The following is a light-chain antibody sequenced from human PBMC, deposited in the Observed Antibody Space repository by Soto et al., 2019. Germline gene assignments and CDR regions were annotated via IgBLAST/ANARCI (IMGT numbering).Light chain of an antibody. CDR3: QQYNSYSRRT. CDR2: DAS. Sequence: DIQMTQSPSTLSASVGDRVTITCRASQSINSWLAWYQQKPGKAPKLLIYDASSLESGVPSRFSGSGSGTEFTLTISILQPDDFATYYCQQYNSYSRRTFGQGTKVDIK. CDR1: QSINSW. J-gene: IGKJ1*01. V-gene: IGKV1-5*01.